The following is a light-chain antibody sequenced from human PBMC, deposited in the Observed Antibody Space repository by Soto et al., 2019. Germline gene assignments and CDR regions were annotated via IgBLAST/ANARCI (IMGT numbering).Light chain of an antibody. CDR3: QSHDSSLSVWV. CDR2: GNS. CDR1: SSNIGAGYD. Sequence: QLVLTQPPSVSGAPGQRVTMSCTGSSSNIGAGYDVHWYQHLPGTAPKLLIYGNSNRPSGVPDRFSGSTSGTSASLAITGLQAEDEADYYCQSHDSSLSVWVFGGGTKLTVL. J-gene: IGLJ3*02. V-gene: IGLV1-40*01.